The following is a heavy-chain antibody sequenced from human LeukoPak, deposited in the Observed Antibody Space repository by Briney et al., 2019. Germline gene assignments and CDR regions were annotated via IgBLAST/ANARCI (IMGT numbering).Heavy chain of an antibody. CDR2: IIPIFGIA. CDR1: GGTFSSYA. D-gene: IGHD1-26*01. V-gene: IGHV1-69*04. J-gene: IGHJ4*02. CDR3: AGARSSGSYSFDY. Sequence: ASVKVSCKASGGTFSSYAISWVRQAPGQGLEWMGRIIPIFGIANYAQKFQGRVTITADKSTSTAYMELSSLRSEDTAVYYCAGARSSGSYSFDYWGQGTLVTVSS.